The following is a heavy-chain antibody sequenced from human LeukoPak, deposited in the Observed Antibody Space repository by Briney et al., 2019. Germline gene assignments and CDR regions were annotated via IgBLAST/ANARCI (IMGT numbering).Heavy chain of an antibody. V-gene: IGHV3-7*03. CDR3: AKDIYDPFAPGYSGSSIYYYYGMDV. D-gene: IGHD1-26*01. CDR1: GFTFNSYW. J-gene: IGHJ6*02. CDR2: IKQDGTEK. Sequence: PGGSLRLSCAASGFTFNSYWMSWVRQAPGKGLEWVANIKQDGTEKYYVDSVKGRFTISRDNAKNSLYLQMNSLRAEDTALYYCAKDIYDPFAPGYSGSSIYYYYGMDVWGQGTTVTVSS.